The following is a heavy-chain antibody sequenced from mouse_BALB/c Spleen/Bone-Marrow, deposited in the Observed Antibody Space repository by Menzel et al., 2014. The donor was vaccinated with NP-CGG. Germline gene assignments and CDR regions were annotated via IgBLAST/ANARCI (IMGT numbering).Heavy chain of an antibody. CDR2: IRLKSNNYAT. J-gene: IGHJ2*01. CDR1: GFTFSNYR. D-gene: IGHD2-4*01. V-gene: IGHV6-6*02. CDR3: TSDCYFHY. Sequence: DVPLVESGGGLQQPGVYMKLSCVDSGFTFSNYRMNWVRQSPEKGLEWVAEIRLKSNNYATHYAESVKGRFTISRDDSKSSVYLQMNNLRAEDTGIYYCTSDCYFHYRGQCTTLPVSS.